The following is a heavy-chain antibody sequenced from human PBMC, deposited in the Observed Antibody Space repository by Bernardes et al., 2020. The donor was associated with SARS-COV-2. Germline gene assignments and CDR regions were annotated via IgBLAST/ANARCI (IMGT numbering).Heavy chain of an antibody. CDR3: ARDGRISVPGTDYFDF. V-gene: IGHV4-61*02. D-gene: IGHD6-19*01. CDR1: DDAISSGSFY. Sequence: SETLSLTCAVSDDAISSGSFYWSWIRQPAGQGLDWVGRISASGSTNYNPSLKSRVTMSVDTSKNQFSLKLNSVTGADTAVYYCARDGRISVPGTDYFDFWGQGILVTVSS. J-gene: IGHJ4*02. CDR2: ISASGST.